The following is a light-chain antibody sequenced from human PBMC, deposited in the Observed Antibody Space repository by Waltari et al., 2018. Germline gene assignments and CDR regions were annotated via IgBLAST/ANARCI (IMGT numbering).Light chain of an antibody. Sequence: QSALTQPRSVSGSPGQSVTISCTGTSRDVGGYNYVSWYRQPPGKAPKLMIYDVTGRPSGVPDRFSGSKSGNTASLTISGLQAEDEADYYCCSYIGSYSVVFGGGTKLTVL. CDR1: SRDVGGYNY. J-gene: IGLJ2*01. V-gene: IGLV2-11*01. CDR3: CSYIGSYSVV. CDR2: DVT.